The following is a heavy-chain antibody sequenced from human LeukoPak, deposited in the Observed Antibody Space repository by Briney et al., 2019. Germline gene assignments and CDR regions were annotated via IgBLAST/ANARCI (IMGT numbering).Heavy chain of an antibody. V-gene: IGHV3-21*01. D-gene: IGHD3-3*01. CDR1: GFTFRSYS. Sequence: GGSLRLSCAASGFTFRSYSMNWVRQAPGKGLEWVSSISSSSSYIYYADSVKGRFTISRDNAKNSLYLQMNSLRAEDTAVYYCARDPLRGGGYDFWSGYSPNWFDPWGQGTLVTVSS. J-gene: IGHJ5*02. CDR3: ARDPLRGGGYDFWSGYSPNWFDP. CDR2: ISSSSSYI.